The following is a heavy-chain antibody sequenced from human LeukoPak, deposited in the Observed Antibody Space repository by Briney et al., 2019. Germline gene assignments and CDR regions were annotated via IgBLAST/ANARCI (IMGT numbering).Heavy chain of an antibody. V-gene: IGHV3-23*01. CDR3: AQGIVGTTKWDY. CDR1: GFTFSSYD. D-gene: IGHD1-26*01. CDR2: ITGGGITA. J-gene: IGHJ4*02. Sequence: GGSLRLSCAASGFTFSSYDMSWVRQAPGKGLEWVSTITGGGITASYADSVMGRFIISRDNSKNTLRLQMNSLRAEDTAIYYCAQGIVGTTKWDYWGQGTLVTVSS.